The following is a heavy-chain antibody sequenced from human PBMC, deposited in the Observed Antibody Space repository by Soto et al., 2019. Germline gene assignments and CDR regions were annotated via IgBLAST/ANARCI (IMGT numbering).Heavy chain of an antibody. V-gene: IGHV3-23*01. Sequence: EVQLLESGGGLVQPGGSLRLSCAASGFTFSSYAMNWVRQAPGKGLEWVSGISGNGGNTYDSDAVRGRFAISRDNSKNTLYLQMNSLRAEDTVVYYCAKVKGCSGGSCYVLDYWGQGTLVTVSS. CDR3: AKVKGCSGGSCYVLDY. CDR1: GFTFSSYA. CDR2: ISGNGGNT. J-gene: IGHJ4*02. D-gene: IGHD2-15*01.